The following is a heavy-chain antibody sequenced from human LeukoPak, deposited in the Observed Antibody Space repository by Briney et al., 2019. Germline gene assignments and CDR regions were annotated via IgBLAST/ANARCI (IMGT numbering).Heavy chain of an antibody. CDR3: ARVRYYYDSSDYFDY. D-gene: IGHD3-22*01. CDR2: ISAYNGNT. CDR1: GYTFTSYG. Sequence: ASVKVSCKASGYTFTSYGISWVRQAPGQGLEWMGWISAYNGNTNYAQKLQGRVTMTTDTSTSTAYMELRSLRSDDTAVYYCARVRYYYDSSDYFDYWGQGTLVTVSS. V-gene: IGHV1-18*01. J-gene: IGHJ4*02.